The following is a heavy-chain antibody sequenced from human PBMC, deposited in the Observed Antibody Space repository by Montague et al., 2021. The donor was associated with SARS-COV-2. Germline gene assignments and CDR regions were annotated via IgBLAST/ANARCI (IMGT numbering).Heavy chain of an antibody. CDR1: GGSIVSSTYY. CDR3: ARHGLRGHSGFDPGRH. Sequence: SETLSLTCTVSGGSIVSSTYYWDWIRQPPGQGLEYIGSLYYSGRTFHNPSLKSRVTMSVDTSRHQFSLILTSVTAADTARYFCARHGLRGHSGFDPGRHWGRGILVIVSS. CDR2: LYYSGRT. V-gene: IGHV4-39*01. J-gene: IGHJ4*02. D-gene: IGHD5-12*01.